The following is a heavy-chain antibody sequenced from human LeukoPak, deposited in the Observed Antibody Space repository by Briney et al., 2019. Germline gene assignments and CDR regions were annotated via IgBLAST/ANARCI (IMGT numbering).Heavy chain of an antibody. CDR2: FYRGDTT. J-gene: IGHJ4*02. Sequence: GGSLRLSCTASGFSVSSSYMYWVRQAPGKGLEWVSFFYRGDTTYYAESVRGRFTISRDNSKNTLHLLMDSLIPEDTAVYYCAREVISIPSYFDSWGQGTLVTVSS. D-gene: IGHD2-21*01. CDR3: AREVISIPSYFDS. CDR1: GFSVSSSY. V-gene: IGHV3-53*01.